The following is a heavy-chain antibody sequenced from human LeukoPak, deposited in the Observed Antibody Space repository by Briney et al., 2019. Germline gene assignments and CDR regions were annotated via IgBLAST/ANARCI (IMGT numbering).Heavy chain of an antibody. V-gene: IGHV4-34*01. Sequence: PSETLSLTCAVYGGSFSGYYWSWIRQPPGKGLEWIGEINHSGSTNYNPSLKSRVTISVDTSKNQFSLKLSSVTAADTAVYYCARMSYNWKQFDPWGQGTLVTVSS. CDR1: GGSFSGYY. CDR2: INHSGST. J-gene: IGHJ5*02. CDR3: ARMSYNWKQFDP. D-gene: IGHD1-1*01.